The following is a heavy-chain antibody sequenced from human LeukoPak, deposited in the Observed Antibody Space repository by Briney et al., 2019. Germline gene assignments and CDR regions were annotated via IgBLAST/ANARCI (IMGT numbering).Heavy chain of an antibody. J-gene: IGHJ6*02. V-gene: IGHV3-66*01. CDR2: IYSGGST. D-gene: IGHD3-10*01. Sequence: QSGGSLRLSCAASGFTVSSNYMSWVRQAPGKGLEWVSVIYSGGSTYYADSVKGRFTISRDNSKNTLYLQMNSLRAEDTAVYYCARDLHYGSGSYYPYYYGMDVWGQGTTVTVSS. CDR3: ARDLHYGSGSYYPYYYGMDV. CDR1: GFTVSSNY.